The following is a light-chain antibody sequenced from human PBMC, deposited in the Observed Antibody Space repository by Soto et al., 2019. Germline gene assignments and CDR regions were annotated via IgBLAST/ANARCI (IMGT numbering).Light chain of an antibody. CDR3: STYISSSTFVV. CDR2: EVS. CDR1: SRDVGGYNY. J-gene: IGLJ2*01. V-gene: IGLV2-14*01. Sequence: QSALTQPASVSGSPGQSITISCTGTSRDVGGYNYVSWHQQHPGKGPKVIITEVSNRPSGVSNRFSGSKSGNTASLTISGLQAEEEADYYCSTYISSSTFVVFGGGNKLTVL.